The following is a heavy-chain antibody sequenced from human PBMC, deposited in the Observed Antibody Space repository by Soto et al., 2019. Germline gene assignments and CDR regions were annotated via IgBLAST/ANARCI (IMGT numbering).Heavy chain of an antibody. V-gene: IGHV2-5*02. J-gene: IGHJ6*02. CDR3: AHRTRQVYGMDV. CDR1: GFSLSTSGVG. Sequence: QLTLKESGTTLVKTTPPLTLTCTFSGFSLSTSGVGVSWIRQPPGKALEWLALIYWDDDKRYRPSLSSRLTITKYTSKNQVLLTITNMDPVDAATYYCAHRTRQVYGMDVWGQGTTVTVSS. CDR2: IYWDDDK.